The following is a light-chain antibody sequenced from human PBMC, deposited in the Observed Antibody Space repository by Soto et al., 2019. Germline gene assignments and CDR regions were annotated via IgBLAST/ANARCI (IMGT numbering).Light chain of an antibody. Sequence: QSALTQPASLSGSPGQPITISGTGTSSDVGTYNYVSWYQQHSGKSPKLMIYEGSNRPSGVSNRFSGSKSGNTASLTISGCQAEDEADYYCRGYTSSLTLYVFGSGPKVTV. V-gene: IGLV2-14*01. J-gene: IGLJ1*01. CDR3: RGYTSSLTLYV. CDR1: SSDVGTYNY. CDR2: EGS.